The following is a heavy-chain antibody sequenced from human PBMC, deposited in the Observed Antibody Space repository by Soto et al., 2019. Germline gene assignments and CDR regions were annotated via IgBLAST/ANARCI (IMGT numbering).Heavy chain of an antibody. J-gene: IGHJ6*02. V-gene: IGHV3-30-3*01. CDR1: GFTFSSYA. CDR2: ISYDGNNK. CDR3: ARAGCDGGSCYTLVGLRYGMDV. D-gene: IGHD2-15*01. Sequence: QVQLVESGGGVVQPGRSLRLSCAASGFTFSSYAMYWVRQAPGKGLEWVAVISYDGNNKYYADSVKGRFTISRDNSKNTLYLQMNSLRTEDMAVYYCARAGCDGGSCYTLVGLRYGMDVWVQGTTVTVAS.